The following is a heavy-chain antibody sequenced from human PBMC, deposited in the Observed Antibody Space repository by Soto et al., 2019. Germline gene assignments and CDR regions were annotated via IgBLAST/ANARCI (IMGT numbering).Heavy chain of an antibody. CDR1: GGSISGGYA. V-gene: IGHV4-30-2*01. Sequence: QLQLQESGSGLVKPSQTLSLTCVVSGGSISGGYAWSWIRQPPGKGLEWIGYIYHSGNTYYNPSLKSRVTISLDKSKNQFSLRLISVTAAATAVYFCASAGASGTNPFDYWGQGTLITV. CDR2: IYHSGNT. D-gene: IGHD3-10*01. CDR3: ASAGASGTNPFDY. J-gene: IGHJ4*02.